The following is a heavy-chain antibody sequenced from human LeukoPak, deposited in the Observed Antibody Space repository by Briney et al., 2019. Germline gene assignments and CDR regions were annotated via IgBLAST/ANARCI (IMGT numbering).Heavy chain of an antibody. D-gene: IGHD6-6*01. V-gene: IGHV3-73*01. Sequence: GGSLRLSCAASGFTFSGSAMHWVRQASGKGLEWVGRIRSKANSYATAYAASVKGRFTISRDDSKNTAYLQMNSLKTEDTAVYYRTRRSYSSSSEALYYMDVWGKGTTVTVSS. CDR1: GFTFSGSA. CDR2: IRSKANSYAT. CDR3: TRRSYSSSSEALYYMDV. J-gene: IGHJ6*03.